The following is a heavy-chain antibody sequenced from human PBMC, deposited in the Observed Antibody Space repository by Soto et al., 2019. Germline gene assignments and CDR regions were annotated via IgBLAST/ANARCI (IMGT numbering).Heavy chain of an antibody. CDR2: INHSGST. D-gene: IGHD6-13*01. CDR1: GGSFSGYY. J-gene: IGHJ1*01. Sequence: SETLSLTCAVYGGSFSGYYWSWIRQPPGKGLEWIGEINHSGSTNYNPSLKSRVTISVDTSKNQFSLKLSSVTAADTAVYYCARAGEQLVKYFQHWGQGTLVTVSS. CDR3: ARAGEQLVKYFQH. V-gene: IGHV4-34*01.